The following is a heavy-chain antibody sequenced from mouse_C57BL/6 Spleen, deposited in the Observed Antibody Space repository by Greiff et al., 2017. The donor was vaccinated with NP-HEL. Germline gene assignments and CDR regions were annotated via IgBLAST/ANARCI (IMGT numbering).Heavy chain of an antibody. CDR2: ISSGSSTI. J-gene: IGHJ4*01. Sequence: DVHLVESGGGLVKPGGSLKLSCAASGFTFSDYGMHWVRQAPEKGLEWVAYISSGSSTIYYADTVKGRFTISRDNAKNTLFLQMTSLRSEDTAMYYCAKGRSDYSFYAMDYWGQGTSVTVSS. CDR1: GFTFSDYG. D-gene: IGHD1-1*01. V-gene: IGHV5-17*01. CDR3: AKGRSDYSFYAMDY.